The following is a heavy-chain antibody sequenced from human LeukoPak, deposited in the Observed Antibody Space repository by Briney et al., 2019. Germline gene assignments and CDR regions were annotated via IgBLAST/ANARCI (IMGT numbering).Heavy chain of an antibody. CDR2: IYNSGST. D-gene: IGHD2-15*01. Sequence: PSETLSLTCTVSGGSISTYSWNWIRQPPGKGLEWNGYIYNSGSTNYNPSLKSRVSMSVDTSKNQFSLKLNSVTAADTAVYYCARVLMVVAATDAFGIWGQGTTVTVSS. J-gene: IGHJ3*02. CDR1: GGSISTYS. CDR3: ARVLMVVAATDAFGI. V-gene: IGHV4-59*01.